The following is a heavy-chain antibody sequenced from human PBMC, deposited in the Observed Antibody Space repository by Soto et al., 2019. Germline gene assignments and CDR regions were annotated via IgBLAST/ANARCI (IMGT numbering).Heavy chain of an antibody. CDR3: ARDRIAVAGNPEYFQH. V-gene: IGHV3-66*01. CDR2: IYSGGST. CDR1: GCIFSTFN. Sequence: GGPLRLSSEASGCIFSTFNMSWVRQAPGKGLEWVSVIYSGGSTYYADSVKGRFTISRDNSKNTLYLQMNSLRAEDTAVYYCARDRIAVAGNPEYFQHWGQGTLVTVSS. J-gene: IGHJ1*01. D-gene: IGHD6-19*01.